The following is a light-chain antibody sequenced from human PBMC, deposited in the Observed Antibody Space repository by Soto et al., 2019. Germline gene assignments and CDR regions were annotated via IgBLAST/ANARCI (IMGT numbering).Light chain of an antibody. CDR2: GIS. Sequence: EIVLTQSPGTLSLSPGERDTLSCRASHTISSSYLAWYQQKPGQAPRILMYGISRRATGIPDRCSGSGSGTEFTLTITRLEPEDFAVYYCQQYVTSSPRTFGQGTKVEIK. V-gene: IGKV3-20*01. J-gene: IGKJ1*01. CDR1: HTISSSY. CDR3: QQYVTSSPRT.